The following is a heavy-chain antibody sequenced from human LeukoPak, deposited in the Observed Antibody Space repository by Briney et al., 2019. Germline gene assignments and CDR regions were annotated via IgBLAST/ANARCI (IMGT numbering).Heavy chain of an antibody. D-gene: IGHD4-11*01. CDR3: ARATVTTLEDAFDI. Sequence: GGSLRLSCAASGFTFSSYSMNWVRQAPGKGLEWVSYISSSSSTIYYADSVKGRFTISRDNAKNSLYLQMNSLRAEDTAVYYCARATVTTLEDAFDIWGQGTMVTVSS. J-gene: IGHJ3*02. V-gene: IGHV3-48*01. CDR1: GFTFSSYS. CDR2: ISSSSSTI.